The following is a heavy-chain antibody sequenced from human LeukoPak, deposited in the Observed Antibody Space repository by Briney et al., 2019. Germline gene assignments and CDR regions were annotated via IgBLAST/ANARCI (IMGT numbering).Heavy chain of an antibody. J-gene: IGHJ4*02. CDR3: ASDRSRSGYLSFDF. V-gene: IGHV3-64*01. D-gene: IGHD3-22*01. CDR2: ISSNGGST. CDR1: GFTFSSHA. Sequence: PGGSLRLSCAASGFTFSSHAMHWVRQAPGKGLEYVSSISSNGGSTYYANSVKGRFTISRDNSKNTMYLQMGSLRAEGMAVYYCASDRSRSGYLSFDFWGQGTLVTVSS.